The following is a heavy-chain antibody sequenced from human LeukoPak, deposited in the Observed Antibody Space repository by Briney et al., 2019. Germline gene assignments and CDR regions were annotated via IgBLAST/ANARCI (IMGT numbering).Heavy chain of an antibody. D-gene: IGHD4-17*01. CDR1: DDSFSSHY. Sequence: SETLSLTCAVSDDSFSSHYWTWIRQPPGKELEWIGYISYIGSTNYNPSLKSRVTISIDTSKNQFSLKLSSVTAADTAVYYCARDLVTVTKGFDIWGQGTMVSVSS. CDR2: ISYIGST. CDR3: ARDLVTVTKGFDI. J-gene: IGHJ3*02. V-gene: IGHV4-59*11.